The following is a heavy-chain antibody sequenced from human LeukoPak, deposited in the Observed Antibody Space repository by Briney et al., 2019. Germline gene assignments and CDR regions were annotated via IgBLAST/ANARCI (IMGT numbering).Heavy chain of an antibody. D-gene: IGHD3-22*01. V-gene: IGHV3-23*01. CDR3: AKSPLMIVVVITSDY. J-gene: IGHJ4*02. CDR2: VSNGADYT. Sequence: GGSLRLSCAASGFTFTDHTMGWVRQAPGKGLEWVSSVSNGADYTYYADSVKGRFTISRDNSKNTLYLQMNSLRAEYTAVYYCAKSPLMIVVVITSDYWGQGTLVTVSS. CDR1: GFTFTDHT.